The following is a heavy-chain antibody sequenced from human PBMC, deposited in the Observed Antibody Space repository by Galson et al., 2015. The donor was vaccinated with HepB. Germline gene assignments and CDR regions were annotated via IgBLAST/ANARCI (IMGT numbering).Heavy chain of an antibody. CDR1: GFTFSSYA. D-gene: IGHD2-2*01. Sequence: SLRLSCATSGFTFSSYAMSWVRQAPGKGLEWVSAIGGSGGSTYYADSVKGRFTISRDNSKNTLYMQMNSLRVEDTAVYYCAKARSGEVPAANNYWGQGTLVTVSS. CDR3: AKARSGEVPAANNY. J-gene: IGHJ4*02. CDR2: IGGSGGST. V-gene: IGHV3-23*01.